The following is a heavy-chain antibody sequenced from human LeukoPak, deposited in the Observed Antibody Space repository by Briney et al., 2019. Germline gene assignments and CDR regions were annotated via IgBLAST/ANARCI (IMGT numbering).Heavy chain of an antibody. J-gene: IGHJ5*02. CDR1: GYTFTGYY. D-gene: IGHD1-26*01. CDR3: ASVMGGYKWFDP. CDR2: INPNSGGT. Sequence: ASVKVSCKASGYTFTGYYMHWVRQAPGQGLEWMGWINPNSGGTNYAQKFQGRVTMTRDTSISTAYMELSRLRSDDTAVYYCASVMGGYKWFDPWGQRTLVTVSS. V-gene: IGHV1-2*02.